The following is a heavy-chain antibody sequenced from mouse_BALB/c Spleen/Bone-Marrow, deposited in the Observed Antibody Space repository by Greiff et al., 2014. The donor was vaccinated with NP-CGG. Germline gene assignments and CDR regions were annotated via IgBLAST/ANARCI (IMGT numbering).Heavy chain of an antibody. Sequence: VQLQQSGPGLVAPSQSLSITCTVSGFSLTSYGVHWVRQPPGKGLEWLGVIWADGSTNYNSALMSRLSISKDNSKSQVFLKMNSPQTDDTAMYYCSRITTATGAMDYWGQGTSVTVSS. V-gene: IGHV2-9*02. CDR1: GFSLTSYG. D-gene: IGHD1-2*01. CDR3: SRITTATGAMDY. J-gene: IGHJ4*01. CDR2: IWADGST.